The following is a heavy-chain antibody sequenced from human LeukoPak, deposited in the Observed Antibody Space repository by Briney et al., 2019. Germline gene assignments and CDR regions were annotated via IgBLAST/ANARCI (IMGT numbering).Heavy chain of an antibody. D-gene: IGHD6-13*01. CDR2: ISSSSSYI. J-gene: IGHJ5*02. CDR1: GFTFSSYS. V-gene: IGHV3-21*01. CDR3: APGIAAAGTKGRPDSGFDH. Sequence: GGSLRLSCAASGFTFSSYSMNWVRQAPGKGLEWVSSISSSSSYIYYADSVEGRFTISRDNAKNSLYLQMNSLRAEDTAVYYCAPGIAAAGTKGRPDSGFDHWGRGTLVTVSS.